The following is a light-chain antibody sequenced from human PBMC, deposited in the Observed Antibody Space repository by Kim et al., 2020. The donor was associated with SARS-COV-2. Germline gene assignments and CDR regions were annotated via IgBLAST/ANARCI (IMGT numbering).Light chain of an antibody. CDR2: DNN. CDR3: GTWDSSLSVWV. V-gene: IGLV1-51*01. Sequence: QSVLTQPPSVSAAPGQKVTISCSGSSSNIGNTYVSWYQQLPGTAPKLLIYDNNKRPSGIPDRFSGSKSGTSATLGITGLQTGDEADYYCGTWDSSLSVWVFGGGTQLTVL. J-gene: IGLJ3*02. CDR1: SSNIGNTY.